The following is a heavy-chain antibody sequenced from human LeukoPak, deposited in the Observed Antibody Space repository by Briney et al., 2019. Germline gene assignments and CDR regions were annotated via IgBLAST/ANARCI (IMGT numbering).Heavy chain of an antibody. D-gene: IGHD2-2*01. J-gene: IGHJ6*03. Sequence: SETLSLTCAVSGYSISSGYYWGWIRQPPGKGLEWIGSIYHSGSTYYNPSLKSRVTISVDTSKNQFSLKLSSVTAADTAVYYCAREIYCSSTSCQGYYYMDVWGKGTTFTVSS. V-gene: IGHV4-38-2*02. CDR2: IYHSGST. CDR3: AREIYCSSTSCQGYYYMDV. CDR1: GYSISSGYY.